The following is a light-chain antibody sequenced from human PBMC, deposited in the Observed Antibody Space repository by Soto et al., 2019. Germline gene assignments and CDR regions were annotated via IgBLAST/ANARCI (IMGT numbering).Light chain of an antibody. CDR1: SSDVGGYNY. CDR3: SSYTSSNTLVV. V-gene: IGLV2-14*01. CDR2: EVS. J-gene: IGLJ1*01. Sequence: QSALTQPASVSGSPGQSITISCTGTSSDVGGYNYVSWYQQHPGKAPKLMIYEVSNRPSGVSNRFSGSKSGSTASLTISGLQAEDEADYYCSSYTSSNTLVVFGTGTKVTVL.